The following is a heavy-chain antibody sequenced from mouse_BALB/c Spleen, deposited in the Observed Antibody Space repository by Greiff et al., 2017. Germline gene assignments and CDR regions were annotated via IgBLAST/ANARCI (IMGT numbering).Heavy chain of an antibody. V-gene: IGHV5-6-3*01. CDR3: ARSYGPYFDV. Sequence: EVMLVESGGGLVQPGGSLKLSCAASGFTFSSYGMSWVRQTPDKRLELVATINSNGGSTYYPDSVKGRFTISRDNAKNTLYLQMSSLKSEDTAMYYCARSYGPYFDVWGAGTTVTVSS. CDR1: GFTFSSYG. CDR2: INSNGGST. D-gene: IGHD1-2*01. J-gene: IGHJ1*01.